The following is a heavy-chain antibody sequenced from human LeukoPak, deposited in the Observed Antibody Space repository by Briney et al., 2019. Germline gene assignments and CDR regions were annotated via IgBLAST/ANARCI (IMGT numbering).Heavy chain of an antibody. V-gene: IGHV3-43D*04. CDR2: IAWDGVTT. CDR1: GFTFEDHG. J-gene: IGHJ6*03. CDR3: AKGTYGFPPRYYMDL. Sequence: GGSLRLSCAASGFTFEDHGMHWVRQAPGKGLEGVSHIAWDGVTTYYADSVKGRSAISRDNNKNFVYLQMNSLRRDDSAQYYCAKGTYGFPPRYYMDLGGKGTRVTVSS. D-gene: IGHD3-10*01.